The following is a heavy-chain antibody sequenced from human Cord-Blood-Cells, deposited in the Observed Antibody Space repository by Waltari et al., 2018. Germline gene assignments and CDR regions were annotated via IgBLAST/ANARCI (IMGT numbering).Heavy chain of an antibody. CDR3: ARDRAILTGYDAFDI. V-gene: IGHV3-33*01. CDR1: GFPLRSYG. J-gene: IGHJ3*02. Sequence: QVQLVESGGGVVQPGRSLRLSCAASGFPLRSYGMTWVREAPGKGLEWVAVIWYDGSNKYYADSVKGRFTISRDNSKNTLYLQMNSLRAEDTAVYYCARDRAILTGYDAFDIWGQGTMVTVSS. CDR2: IWYDGSNK. D-gene: IGHD3-9*01.